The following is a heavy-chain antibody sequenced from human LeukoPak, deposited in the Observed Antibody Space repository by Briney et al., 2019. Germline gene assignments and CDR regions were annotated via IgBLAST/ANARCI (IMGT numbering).Heavy chain of an antibody. CDR3: ARGRADVVPFDY. CDR2: IYTSGTT. V-gene: IGHV4-4*09. D-gene: IGHD2-2*01. J-gene: IGHJ4*02. Sequence: SETLSLTCTVSGGSISSYYLSWIRQPPGKGLECIGYIYTSGTTNYNPSLESRVTISVDTSKNQFSLKLSSVTAADTAVYYCARGRADVVPFDYWGQGTLVTVSS. CDR1: GGSISSYY.